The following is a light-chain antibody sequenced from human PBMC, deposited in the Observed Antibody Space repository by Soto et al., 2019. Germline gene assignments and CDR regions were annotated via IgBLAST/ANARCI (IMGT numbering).Light chain of an antibody. CDR3: SSYKTSSNYV. CDR2: EVS. J-gene: IGLJ1*01. CDR1: SSDVGSYNF. V-gene: IGLV2-14*01. Sequence: QSVLTQPASVSGSPGQSITISCTGTSSDVGSYNFVSWYQQLPGKAPKLMIYEVSNRPSGVSNRFSGSKSGKTASLTISGLQAEDEADYYCSSYKTSSNYVFGSGTKVTVL.